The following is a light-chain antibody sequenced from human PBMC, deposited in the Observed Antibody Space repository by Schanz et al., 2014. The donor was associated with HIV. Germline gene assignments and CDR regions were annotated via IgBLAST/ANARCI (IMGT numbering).Light chain of an antibody. CDR1: RSNIGAGYD. V-gene: IGLV1-40*01. CDR3: LSYDRSLSGPYL. J-gene: IGLJ1*01. Sequence: QSVLTQPPSVSAAPGQRVTISCTGSRSNIGAGYDVHWYQHLPGTAPKLLIYGSTNRPSGVPDRFSGSKSGTAASLAISGLQAEDEADYYCLSYDRSLSGPYLFGTGTQLTVL. CDR2: GST.